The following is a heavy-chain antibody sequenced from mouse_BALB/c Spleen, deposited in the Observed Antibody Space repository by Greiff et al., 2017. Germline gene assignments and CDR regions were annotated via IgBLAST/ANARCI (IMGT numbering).Heavy chain of an antibody. J-gene: IGHJ4*01. CDR2: ISYSGST. CDR3: ARYSPYYAMDY. CDR1: GYSITSDYA. V-gene: IGHV3-2*02. Sequence: EVKVEESGPGLVKPSQSLSLTCTVTGYSITSDYAWNWIRQFPGNKLEWMGYISYSGSTSYNPSLKSRISITRDTSKNQFFLQLNSVTTEDTATYYCARYSPYYAMDYWGQGTSVTVSS. D-gene: IGHD2-12*01.